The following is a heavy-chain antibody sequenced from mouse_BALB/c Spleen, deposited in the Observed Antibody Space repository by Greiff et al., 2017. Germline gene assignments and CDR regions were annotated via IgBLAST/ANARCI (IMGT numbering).Heavy chain of an antibody. CDR1: GFNIKDTY. Sequence: VQLQQSGAELVKPGASVKLSCTASGFNIKDTYMHWVKQRPEQGLEWIGRIDPANGNTKYDPKFQGKATITADTSSNTAYLQLSSLTSEDTAVYYGARDPSYDRYDGAWFAYWGQGTLVTVSA. CDR3: ARDPSYDRYDGAWFAY. D-gene: IGHD2-14*01. V-gene: IGHV14-3*02. CDR2: IDPANGNT. J-gene: IGHJ3*01.